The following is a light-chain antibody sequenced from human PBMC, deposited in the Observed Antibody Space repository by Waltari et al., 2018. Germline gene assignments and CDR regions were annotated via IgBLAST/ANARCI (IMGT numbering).Light chain of an antibody. Sequence: DIQMTQSPSSVSASVGDRVTITCRASQGISSWLAWYQQRPGKAPKLLIYAASSLHSGGPSRCSGSGSVTDFTLTITSLQPEDFAIYYCQQADSFPYTFGQGTKLEIK. J-gene: IGKJ2*01. CDR2: AAS. CDR1: QGISSW. CDR3: QQADSFPYT. V-gene: IGKV1-12*01.